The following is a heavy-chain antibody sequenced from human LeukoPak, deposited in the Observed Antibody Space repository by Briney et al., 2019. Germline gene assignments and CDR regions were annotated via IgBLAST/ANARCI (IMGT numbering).Heavy chain of an antibody. CDR1: GYTFNGFY. J-gene: IGHJ4*02. CDR2: INPNSGGT. CDR3: ARWMATVTTPDH. Sequence: GASVKVSCKASGYTFNGFYLHWVRQAPGQGLEWMGWINPNSGGTNYAQKFQGRVTMTRDTSISTAYMELSRLRSDDTAVYYCARWMATVTTPDHSGQGTLVTVSS. V-gene: IGHV1-2*02. D-gene: IGHD4-11*01.